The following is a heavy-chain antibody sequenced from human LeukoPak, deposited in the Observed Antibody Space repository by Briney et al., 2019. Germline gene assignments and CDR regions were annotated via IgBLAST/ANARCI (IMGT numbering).Heavy chain of an antibody. V-gene: IGHV1-46*01. Sequence: GASVKVSCKASGYTFTTYGISWVRQAPGQGLEWMGIINPSGGSTSYAQKFRGRVTMTRDTSTSTVYMELSSLRSEDTAVYYCARGGTTRYYGMDVWGQGTTVTVSS. CDR2: INPSGGST. CDR3: ARGGTTRYYGMDV. D-gene: IGHD1-1*01. CDR1: GYTFTTYG. J-gene: IGHJ6*02.